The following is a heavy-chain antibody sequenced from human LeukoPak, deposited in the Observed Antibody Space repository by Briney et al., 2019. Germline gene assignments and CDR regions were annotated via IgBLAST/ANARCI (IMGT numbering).Heavy chain of an antibody. J-gene: IGHJ4*02. CDR1: GFNFRNYV. CDR3: ARDQYDTWSRRGNFDS. D-gene: IGHD3-3*01. Sequence: GGSLRLSCAASGFNFRNYVIHWVRQAPGKGLEWVAVTSSDLNVKLYADSVKGRFTISRDNSRSTLYLQMNSLRAEDTAVFYCARDQYDTWSRRGNFDSWGQGTLVIVSS. V-gene: IGHV3-30-3*01. CDR2: TSSDLNVK.